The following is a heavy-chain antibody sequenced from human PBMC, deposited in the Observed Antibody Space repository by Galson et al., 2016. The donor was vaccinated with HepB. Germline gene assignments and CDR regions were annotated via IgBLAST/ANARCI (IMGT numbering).Heavy chain of an antibody. V-gene: IGHV4-4*02. CDR3: ARVERIGHSSSRFID. J-gene: IGHJ4*02. Sequence: SETLSLTCGVSGVSISNSKWWSWVHQPPGKGLEWIGEIYHSGNTNYNPSLKSRGTISVDKSKNLFSLSLTSVTAADTAIYYCARVERIGHSSSRFIDWGQGTLVTVSS. CDR2: IYHSGNT. D-gene: IGHD6-13*01. CDR1: GVSISNSKW.